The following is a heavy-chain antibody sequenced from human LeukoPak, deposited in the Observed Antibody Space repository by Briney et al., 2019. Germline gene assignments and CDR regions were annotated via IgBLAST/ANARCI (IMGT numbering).Heavy chain of an antibody. CDR1: GYTFTSYG. D-gene: IGHD5-18*01. Sequence: ASVKVSCKASGYTFTSYGISWVRQAPGQGLEWMGWIRAYNGNTNYAQKLQGRVTMTTDTSTSTAYMELRSLRSDDTAVYYCARDHLRGYSSRSDYWGQGTLVTVSS. CDR3: ARDHLRGYSSRSDY. J-gene: IGHJ4*02. V-gene: IGHV1-18*01. CDR2: IRAYNGNT.